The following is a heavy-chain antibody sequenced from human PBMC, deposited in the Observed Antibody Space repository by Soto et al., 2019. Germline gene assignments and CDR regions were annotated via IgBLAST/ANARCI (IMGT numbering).Heavy chain of an antibody. J-gene: IGHJ6*02. Sequence: QVQLVESGGGVVQPARSLRLSCAATGFTFSRHAMHWVRQAPGKGLEWVAVASHDGNIKYYADSVKGRFTISRDNSKNTLSLKMNSLTPEDTATYYCARDRATCCYYGMDVWGQGTTVTVSS. V-gene: IGHV3-30-3*01. CDR3: ARDRATCCYYGMDV. CDR1: GFTFSRHA. D-gene: IGHD2-2*01. CDR2: ASHDGNIK.